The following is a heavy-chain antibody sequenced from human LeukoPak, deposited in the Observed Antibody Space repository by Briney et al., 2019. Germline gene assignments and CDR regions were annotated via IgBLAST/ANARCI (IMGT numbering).Heavy chain of an antibody. CDR2: IYYSGSV. CDR1: GGSISSSTYY. Sequence: SETLSLTCSVSGGSISSSTYYWGWIRQPPGKGLEWIGSIYYSGSVNYNPSLKTRVPISADTSKNQLSLKLTSVTAADTALYYCARQGSGGRALDIWGQGTMVTVSS. V-gene: IGHV4-39*01. CDR3: ARQGSGGRALDI. J-gene: IGHJ3*02.